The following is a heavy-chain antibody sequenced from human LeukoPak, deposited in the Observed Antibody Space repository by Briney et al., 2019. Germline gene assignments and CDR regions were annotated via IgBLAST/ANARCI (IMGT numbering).Heavy chain of an antibody. V-gene: IGHV1-18*01. D-gene: IGHD3-10*01. CDR2: ISAYNGNT. Sequence: GASVKVSCKASGYTFTSYGISWVRQAPGQGLEWMGWISAYNGNTNYAQKLQGRVTMTTDTSTSTAYMGLRSLRSDDTAVYYCARERYGSGSYYPTIIDYWGQGTLVTVSS. CDR1: GYTFTSYG. J-gene: IGHJ4*02. CDR3: ARERYGSGSYYPTIIDY.